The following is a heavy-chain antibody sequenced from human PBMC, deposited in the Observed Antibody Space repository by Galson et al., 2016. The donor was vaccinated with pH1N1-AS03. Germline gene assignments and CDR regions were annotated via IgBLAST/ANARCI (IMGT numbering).Heavy chain of an antibody. Sequence: SVKVFCKASGYTFTTYDINWVRQAPGQGLEWMGWMNPDSGNTGYAPSFQGRVTITRDTSISTAYLELSSLRSEDTAVYYWARGVVDCSGPACSGTLRFDPWGQGTLVTVSS. J-gene: IGHJ5*02. CDR3: ARGVVDCSGPACSGTLRFDP. CDR2: MNPDSGNT. CDR1: GYTFTTYD. V-gene: IGHV1-8*03. D-gene: IGHD2-15*01.